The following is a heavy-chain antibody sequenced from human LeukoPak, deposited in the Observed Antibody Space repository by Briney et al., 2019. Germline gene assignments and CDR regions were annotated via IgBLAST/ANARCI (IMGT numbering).Heavy chain of an antibody. Sequence: SETLSLTCAVYGGSFGGYYWSWIRQPPGKGLEWIGEINHSGSTNYNPSLKSRVTISVDTSKNQFSLKLSSVTAADTAVYYCARLSYDSSGVFDYWGQGTLVTVSS. V-gene: IGHV4-34*01. D-gene: IGHD3-22*01. CDR2: INHSGST. CDR1: GGSFGGYY. J-gene: IGHJ4*02. CDR3: ARLSYDSSGVFDY.